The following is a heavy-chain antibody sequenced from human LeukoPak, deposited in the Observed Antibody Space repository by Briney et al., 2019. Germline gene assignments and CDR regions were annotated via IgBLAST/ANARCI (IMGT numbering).Heavy chain of an antibody. V-gene: IGHV4-39*01. D-gene: IGHD3-22*01. CDR1: GGSISSSSYY. CDR2: IYYSGST. CDR3: ARLCWAPGGIVVVIISDAFDI. J-gene: IGHJ3*02. Sequence: SETLSLTCTVSGGSISSSSYYWGWIRQPPGKGLEWIGSIYYSGSTYYNPSLKSRVTISVDTSKNQFSLKLSSVTAADTAVYYCARLCWAPGGIVVVIISDAFDIWGQGTMVTVSS.